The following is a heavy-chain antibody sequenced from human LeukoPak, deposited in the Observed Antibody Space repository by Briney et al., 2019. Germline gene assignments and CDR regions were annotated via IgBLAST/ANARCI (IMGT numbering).Heavy chain of an antibody. D-gene: IGHD2-2*01. CDR3: ARSGGCSSTSCSPNFDY. J-gene: IGHJ4*02. Sequence: GGSLRLSCAASGFTFSSYSMNWVRQAPVKGLEWVSSISSSSSYIYYADSVKGRFTISRDNAKNSLYLQMNSLRAEDTAVYYCARSGGCSSTSCSPNFDYWGQGTLVTVSS. V-gene: IGHV3-21*01. CDR2: ISSSSSYI. CDR1: GFTFSSYS.